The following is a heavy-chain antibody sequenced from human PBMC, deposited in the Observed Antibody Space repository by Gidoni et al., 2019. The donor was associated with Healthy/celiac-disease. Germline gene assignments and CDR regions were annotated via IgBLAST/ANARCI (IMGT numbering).Heavy chain of an antibody. CDR3: ARRASIAAAGDSFDY. J-gene: IGHJ4*02. D-gene: IGHD6-13*01. V-gene: IGHV3-48*03. CDR2: ISSSGSTI. CDR1: GFTFSSYE. Sequence: EVQLVESGGGLLQPGGSLRLSCAASGFTFSSYEMNGVRQAPVKGLEWFAYISSSGSTIYYADSVKGRFTISRDNAKKSLYLQMNSLRAEDTAVYYCARRASIAAAGDSFDYWGQGTLVTVSS.